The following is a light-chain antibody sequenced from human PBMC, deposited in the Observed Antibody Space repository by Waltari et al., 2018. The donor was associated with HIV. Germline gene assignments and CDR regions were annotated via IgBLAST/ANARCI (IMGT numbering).Light chain of an antibody. Sequence: QSVLTQQPSVSGAPGQRVTISCTGSSSTIGAGSDVHWYTQLPGTAPKLLIYGNSNRPSGVPDRFSGSKSGTSASLAITGLQAEDEADYYCQSYDSSLSGGNVVFGGGTKLTVL. CDR1: SSTIGAGSD. CDR3: QSYDSSLSGGNVV. CDR2: GNS. J-gene: IGLJ2*01. V-gene: IGLV1-40*01.